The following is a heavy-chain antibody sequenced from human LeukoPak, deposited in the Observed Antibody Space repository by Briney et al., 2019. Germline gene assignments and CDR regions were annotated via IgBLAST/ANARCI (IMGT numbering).Heavy chain of an antibody. D-gene: IGHD6-19*01. J-gene: IGHJ4*02. Sequence: GGSLRLSCAASAFTFRTYWMSWVRQAPGKGLEWVAMINTDGSGKYYVDSVKGLFTISRDNAKNSLYLEMTSLRAEDTAVYYCARTAVADYDYFDYWGQGTLVTVSS. CDR1: AFTFRTYW. V-gene: IGHV3-7*05. CDR3: ARTAVADYDYFDY. CDR2: INTDGSGK.